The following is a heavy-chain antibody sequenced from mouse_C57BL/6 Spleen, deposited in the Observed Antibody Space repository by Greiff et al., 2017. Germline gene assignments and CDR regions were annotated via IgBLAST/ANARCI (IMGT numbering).Heavy chain of an antibody. V-gene: IGHV6-6*01. Sequence: VQLKESGGGLVQPGGSMKLSCAASGFTFSDAWMDWVRQSPEKGLEWVAEIRNKANNHATYYAESVKGRFTISRDDSKSSVYLQMNSLRAEDTGIYYCTRGPFTTGFDYWGQGTTLTVSS. D-gene: IGHD2-12*01. CDR2: IRNKANNHAT. J-gene: IGHJ2*01. CDR3: TRGPFTTGFDY. CDR1: GFTFSDAW.